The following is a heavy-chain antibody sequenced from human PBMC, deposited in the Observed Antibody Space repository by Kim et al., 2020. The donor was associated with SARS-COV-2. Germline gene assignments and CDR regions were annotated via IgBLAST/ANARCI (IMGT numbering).Heavy chain of an antibody. CDR3: AALGFGEVLPFDYYYYG. CDR1: GFTFDDYA. J-gene: IGHJ6*01. Sequence: GGSLRLSCAASGFTFDDYAMHWVRQAPGKGLEWVSGISWNSGSIGYADSVKGRFTISRDNAKNSLYLQMNSLRAEDTALYYCAALGFGEVLPFDYYYYG. D-gene: IGHD3-10*01. V-gene: IGHV3-9*01. CDR2: ISWNSGSI.